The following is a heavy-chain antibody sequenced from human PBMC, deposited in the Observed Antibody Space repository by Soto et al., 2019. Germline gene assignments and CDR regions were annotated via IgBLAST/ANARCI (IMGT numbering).Heavy chain of an antibody. J-gene: IGHJ5*02. CDR2: IHYSGST. CDR3: ARHLTAVDT. CDR1: GGSISSFY. V-gene: IGHV4-59*08. Sequence: QVQLQESRPGLVKPSETLSITCTNSGGSISSFYWSWIRQPPGKGLEYIGYIHYSGSTNYSPSLKRRVNLSLDTSKNHFSLQRTPLTPAATAVYYCARHLTAVDTWGEGNLVTVSS.